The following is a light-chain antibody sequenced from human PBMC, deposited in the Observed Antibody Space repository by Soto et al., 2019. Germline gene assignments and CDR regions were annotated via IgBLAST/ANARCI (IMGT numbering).Light chain of an antibody. CDR3: QSYDSSLVV. J-gene: IGLJ2*01. V-gene: IGLV1-40*01. Sequence: HSAVTQPPSVSGAPGQRVTISCTGSSSNIGAGYDVHWYQQLPGTAPKLLIYGNSNRPSGVPDRFSGSKSGTSASLAITGLQAEDEADYYCQSYDSSLVVFGGGTQLTV. CDR1: SSNIGAGYD. CDR2: GNS.